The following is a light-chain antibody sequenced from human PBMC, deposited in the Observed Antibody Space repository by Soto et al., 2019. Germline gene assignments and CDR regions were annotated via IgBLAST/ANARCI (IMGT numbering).Light chain of an antibody. CDR2: GAS. CDR3: QQYGSSPTYT. J-gene: IGKJ2*01. V-gene: IGKV3-20*01. Sequence: EIVLTQSPGTLSLSPGERATLSCRASQSVSSSYLAWYQQKPGQAPRLLIYGASSRATGIPGTFSGSGSGTDFNPTISRLQPEDFAVYYCQQYGSSPTYTFGQGTKLEIK. CDR1: QSVSSSY.